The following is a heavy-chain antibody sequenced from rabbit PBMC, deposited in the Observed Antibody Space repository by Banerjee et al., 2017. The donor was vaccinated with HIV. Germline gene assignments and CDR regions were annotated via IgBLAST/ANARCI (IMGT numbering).Heavy chain of an antibody. Sequence: QAQLVESGGGLVQPEGSLTLTCKASGFSFSWNAMCWVRQAPGKGPEWIACINAISSDKTCYASWAKGRFTISKTSSTTVTLQMTSLTAADTATYFCAKDLGGSGDFWGPGTLVTVS. CDR2: INAISSDKT. J-gene: IGHJ4*01. V-gene: IGHV1S45*01. CDR1: GFSFSWNA. CDR3: AKDLGGSGDF. D-gene: IGHD1-1*01.